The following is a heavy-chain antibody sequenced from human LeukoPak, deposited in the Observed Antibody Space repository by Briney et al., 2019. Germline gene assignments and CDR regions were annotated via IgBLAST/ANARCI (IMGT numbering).Heavy chain of an antibody. Sequence: KTSETLSLTCTVSGGSISSYYWSWIRQPPGKGLEWIGYIYYSGSTNYNPSLKSRVTISVDTSKNQFSLKLSSVTAADTAVYYCARVRRTWSGAFDYWGQGTLVTVSS. V-gene: IGHV4-59*01. CDR2: IYYSGST. CDR3: ARVRRTWSGAFDY. CDR1: GGSISSYY. D-gene: IGHD3-3*01. J-gene: IGHJ4*02.